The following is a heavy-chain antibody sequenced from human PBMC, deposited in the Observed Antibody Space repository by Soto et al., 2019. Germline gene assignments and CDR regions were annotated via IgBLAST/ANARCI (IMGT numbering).Heavy chain of an antibody. CDR1: GYTFTSYG. J-gene: IGHJ5*02. CDR2: ISAYNGNT. D-gene: IGHD3-3*01. CDR3: ARVSKEWLLFCWFDP. Sequence: QVQLVQSGAEVKKPGASVKVSCKASGYTFTSYGISWVRQAPGQGLEWMGWISAYNGNTNYAQKLQGRVTMTTETSTSTAYMELRSLRSDDTAVYYCARVSKEWLLFCWFDPWGQGNLVTVSS. V-gene: IGHV1-18*01.